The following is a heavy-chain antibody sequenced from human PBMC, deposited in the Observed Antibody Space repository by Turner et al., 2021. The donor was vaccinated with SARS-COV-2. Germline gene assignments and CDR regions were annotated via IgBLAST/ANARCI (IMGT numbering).Heavy chain of an antibody. CDR1: GRSFSGYY. CDR2: INHGEST. D-gene: IGHD6-19*01. CDR3: ARSGWYLWYFDY. V-gene: IGHV4-34*01. J-gene: IGHJ4*02. Sequence: QVQLQQWGAGLVTPSEILSLTRAVYGRSFSGYYWSWIRQPPGKGLEWIGEINHGESTNYNPSLKRRVTISVDTSKNQFSLKLSSVTAADSALYYCARSGWYLWYFDYWGQGTLVTVSS.